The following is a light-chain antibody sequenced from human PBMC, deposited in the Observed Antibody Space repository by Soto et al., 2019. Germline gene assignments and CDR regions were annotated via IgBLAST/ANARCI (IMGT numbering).Light chain of an antibody. CDR3: QHYNNWPRT. CDR1: QSVSSN. CDR2: GAS. Sequence: EIVMTQSPATLSVSPGERATLSSRASQSVSSNLAWYQQKPGQAPRLLIYGASTRATGIPARFSGSGSGTEFTLTISSLQPDDFATYYCQHYNNWPRTFGQGTKV. V-gene: IGKV3-15*01. J-gene: IGKJ1*01.